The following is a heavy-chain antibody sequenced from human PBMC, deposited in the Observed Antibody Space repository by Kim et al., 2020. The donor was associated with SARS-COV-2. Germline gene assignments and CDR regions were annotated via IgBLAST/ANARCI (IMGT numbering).Heavy chain of an antibody. J-gene: IGHJ3*01. V-gene: IGHV3-53*01. CDR1: GFTVTNNN. CDR2: IFSNGST. Sequence: GGSLRLSCAASGFTVTNNNMTWVRQAPGKGLEWVSVIFSNGSTYYADSVKGRFTISRDNSKNTLHLQMNSLRPDDTAVYLCARGTVGVAPSDV. D-gene: IGHD2-21*01. CDR3: ARGTVGVAPSDV.